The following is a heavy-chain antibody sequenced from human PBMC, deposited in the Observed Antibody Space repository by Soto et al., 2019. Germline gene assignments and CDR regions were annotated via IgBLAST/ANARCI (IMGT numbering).Heavy chain of an antibody. CDR1: GFTFSSYG. J-gene: IGHJ4*02. D-gene: IGHD4-17*01. Sequence: QVQLVESGGGVVQPGRSLRLSCAASGFTFSSYGMHWVRQAPGKGLEWVAVISYDGSNKYYADSVKGRFTISRDNSKNTLYLQMNSLRAEDTAVYYCAKVRADGDTLDYWGQGTLVTVSS. V-gene: IGHV3-30*18. CDR3: AKVRADGDTLDY. CDR2: ISYDGSNK.